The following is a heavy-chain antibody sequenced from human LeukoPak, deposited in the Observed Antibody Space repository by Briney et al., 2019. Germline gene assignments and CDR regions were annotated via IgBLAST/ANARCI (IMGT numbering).Heavy chain of an antibody. CDR2: MYHSGGT. CDR3: PRLHTLYWQSDY. Sequence: PSETLSLTCAVSSFYISSGYYWGWIRQPPGKGLEWIGSMYHSGGTYYNPSLKSRVTISVDTSRNHFSLKLSSVTAADTAVYYCPRLHTLYWQSDYGGGGTLVTVSS. V-gene: IGHV4-38-2*01. D-gene: IGHD2-8*02. J-gene: IGHJ4*02. CDR1: SFYISSGYY.